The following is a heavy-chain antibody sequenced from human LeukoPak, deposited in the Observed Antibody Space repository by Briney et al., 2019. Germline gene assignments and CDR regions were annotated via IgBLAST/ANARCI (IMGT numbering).Heavy chain of an antibody. CDR2: IYYSGST. CDR1: GGSISSYY. D-gene: IGHD2-21*01. Sequence: SETLSLTCTVSGGSISSYYWHWIRQPPGKGLEWLGFIYYSGSTNYNPSLKSRVTISVDTSKNQVSLKLSSVTAADTAVYYCARSGAYGWFDPWGQGTLVTVSS. V-gene: IGHV4-59*01. CDR3: ARSGAYGWFDP. J-gene: IGHJ5*02.